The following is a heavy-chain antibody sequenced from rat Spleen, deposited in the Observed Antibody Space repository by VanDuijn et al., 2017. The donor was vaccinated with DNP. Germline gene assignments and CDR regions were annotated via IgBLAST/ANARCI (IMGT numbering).Heavy chain of an antibody. V-gene: IGHV5-22*01. Sequence: EVQLVESGGGLVQPGRSLKLSCAASGFTFSDYYMAWVRQAPTKGLEWVAYISYDGGGTYYGDSVKGRFTISRDNAKSTLYLQMNSLRSEDMATYYCARGSSSHWYFDFWGPGTMVTVSS. CDR3: ARGSSSHWYFDF. J-gene: IGHJ1*01. CDR1: GFTFSDYY. D-gene: IGHD1-2*01. CDR2: ISYDGGGT.